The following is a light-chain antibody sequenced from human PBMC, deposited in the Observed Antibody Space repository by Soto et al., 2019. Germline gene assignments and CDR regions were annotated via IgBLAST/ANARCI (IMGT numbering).Light chain of an antibody. J-gene: IGKJ3*01. CDR1: QSVYTY. V-gene: IGKV3-11*01. CDR2: DTS. CDR3: RQRSDWPFT. Sequence: EIVLTQSPAILSLSPGERATLSCRASQSVYTYLAWYQQKPGQAPRLLIYDTSNRSSGVPARFSGSGSGTDFTLTISRLVPEDFAESFCRQRSDWPFTFGPVAKVDSK.